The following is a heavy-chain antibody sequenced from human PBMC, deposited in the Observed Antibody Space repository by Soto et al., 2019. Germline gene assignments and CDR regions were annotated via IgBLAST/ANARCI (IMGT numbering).Heavy chain of an antibody. Sequence: QITLKESGPTLVRPTQTLTLTCTFSGFSLSTSGVGVGWIRQPPGKALEWLALIYWDDDKRYSPSLKSRLTITMDTSKNHVVLTMTHMDPVDTATYYCAHSRCGGDWLQSYSSHYYYGMDVWGQGTTVTVSS. CDR2: IYWDDDK. CDR1: GFSLSTSGVG. J-gene: IGHJ6*02. V-gene: IGHV2-5*02. D-gene: IGHD2-21*02. CDR3: AHSRCGGDWLQSYSSHYYYGMDV.